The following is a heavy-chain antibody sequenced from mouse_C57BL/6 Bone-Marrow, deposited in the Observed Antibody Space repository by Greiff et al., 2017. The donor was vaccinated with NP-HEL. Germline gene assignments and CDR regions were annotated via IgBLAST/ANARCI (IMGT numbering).Heavy chain of an antibody. D-gene: IGHD1-1*01. Sequence: EVKLVESGEGLVKPGGSLKLSCAASGFTFSSYAMSWVRQTPEQRLEWVAYISSGGDYIYYADTVKGRFTISRDNARNTLYLQRSRLKSEDTAMYYCTRGRYYGSSYAWFAYWGQGTLVTVSA. CDR3: TRGRYYGSSYAWFAY. J-gene: IGHJ3*01. CDR1: GFTFSSYA. CDR2: ISSGGDYI. V-gene: IGHV5-9-1*02.